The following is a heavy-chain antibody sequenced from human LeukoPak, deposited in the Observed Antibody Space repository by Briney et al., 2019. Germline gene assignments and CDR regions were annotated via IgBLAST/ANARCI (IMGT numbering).Heavy chain of an antibody. J-gene: IGHJ4*02. D-gene: IGHD3-22*01. CDR3: AGVKYYYDSSGYQIDEFEC. Sequence: GASVKVSCKASGYTLPSYYIHWVRQAPGQGLEWMGIIKPSGGSTDYAQKFQGRVTMTRDTSTSTVYMELSSLRSEDTAVYYCAGVKYYYDSSGYQIDEFECWGQGTLVTVSS. CDR1: GYTLPSYY. V-gene: IGHV1-46*01. CDR2: IKPSGGST.